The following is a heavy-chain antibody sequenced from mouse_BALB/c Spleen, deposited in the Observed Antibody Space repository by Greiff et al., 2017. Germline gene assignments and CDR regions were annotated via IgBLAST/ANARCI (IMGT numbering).Heavy chain of an antibody. CDR2: IWAGGST. J-gene: IGHJ2*01. Sequence: VHLVESGPGLVAPSQSLSITCTVSGFSLTSYGVHWVRQPPGKGLEWLGVIWAGGSTNYNSALMSRLSISKDNSKSQVFLKMNSLQTDDTAMYYCAREGGWLLRDFDYWGQGTTLTVSS. CDR3: AREGGWLLRDFDY. V-gene: IGHV2-9*02. CDR1: GFSLTSYG. D-gene: IGHD2-3*01.